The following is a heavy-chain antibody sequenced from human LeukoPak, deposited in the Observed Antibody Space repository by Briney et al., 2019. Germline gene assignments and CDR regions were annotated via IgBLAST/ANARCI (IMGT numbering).Heavy chain of an antibody. CDR2: IYSGGST. Sequence: GGSLRLSCAASGFTLSSNYMSWVRPAPGKGREWVSVIYSGGSTYYADSVQGRFTIPRDKSMNTLYLQRNSLRSEDRAGYYCAAEMSPGAFDIWGQRTMVTVSS. CDR1: GFTLSSNY. D-gene: IGHD5-24*01. J-gene: IGHJ3*02. V-gene: IGHV3-66*01. CDR3: AAEMSPGAFDI.